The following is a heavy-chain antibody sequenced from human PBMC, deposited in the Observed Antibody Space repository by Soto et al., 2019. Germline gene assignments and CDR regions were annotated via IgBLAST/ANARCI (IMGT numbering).Heavy chain of an antibody. Sequence: PSETLSLTCTVSGGSISTYFWAWIRQPPGKGLEWIGDIYFSGSTNYNPSLKSRVTMSVDTSKNEFSLTVTSVTTADTAVYYCARCLDGSSGYSYWGQGTLVTVSS. CDR2: IYFSGST. D-gene: IGHD3-22*01. J-gene: IGHJ4*02. V-gene: IGHV4-59*01. CDR3: ARCLDGSSGYSY. CDR1: GGSISTYF.